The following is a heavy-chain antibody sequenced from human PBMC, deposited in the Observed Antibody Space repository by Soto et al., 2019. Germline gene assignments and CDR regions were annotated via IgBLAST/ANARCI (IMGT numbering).Heavy chain of an antibody. CDR2: ITIGGSYT. V-gene: IGHV3-23*01. D-gene: IGHD2-21*01. CDR1: GFSFGNFA. J-gene: IGHJ1*01. Sequence: GGSLRLSCAASGFSFGNFAMGWVRQAPGQGLEWVASITIGGSYTTYADSVRGRFVISRDNAKNILNLQMSSLRDDDTAVYSCAKWSRSDVFWGRGTLVTVSS. CDR3: AKWSRSDVF.